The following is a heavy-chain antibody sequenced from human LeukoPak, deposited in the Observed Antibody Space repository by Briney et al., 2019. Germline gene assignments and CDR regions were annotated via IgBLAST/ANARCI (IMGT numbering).Heavy chain of an antibody. CDR3: ARDIAVAGLNWFNP. D-gene: IGHD6-19*01. J-gene: IGHJ5*02. CDR2: IYHSGST. V-gene: IGHV4-4*02. CDR1: GGSISSSNW. Sequence: SETLSLTCAVSGGSISSSNWWSWVRQPPGKGLEWIGEIYHSGSTNYNPSLKSRVTISVDKSKNQFSLKLSSVTAADTAMYYCARDIAVAGLNWFNPWGQGTLVTVSS.